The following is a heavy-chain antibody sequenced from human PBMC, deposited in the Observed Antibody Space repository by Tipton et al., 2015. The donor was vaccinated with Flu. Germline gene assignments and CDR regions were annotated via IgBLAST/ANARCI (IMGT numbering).Heavy chain of an antibody. Sequence: SLRLSCAASGFTFSSYSMNWVRQAPGKGLEWVSSISSSSSYIYYADSVKGRFTISRDNAKNSLYLQMNSLRAEDTAVYYCARDPSIAARYWYFDLWGRGTLVTVSS. CDR1: GFTFSSYS. J-gene: IGHJ2*01. D-gene: IGHD6-6*01. V-gene: IGHV3-21*01. CDR3: ARDPSIAARYWYFDL. CDR2: ISSSSSYI.